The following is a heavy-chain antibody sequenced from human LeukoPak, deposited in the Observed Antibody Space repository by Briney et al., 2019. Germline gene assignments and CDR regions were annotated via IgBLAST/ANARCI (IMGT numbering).Heavy chain of an antibody. Sequence: PSETLSLICIHSGGYISISFWRCIRHPPGKGLEWIVNIHDSGSTNFSPSLKSRVTISVDTSKNQFSLKLSSVTAADTAVYYCARHVGHYDGSGYYYDWYFDLWGRGTLVTVSS. D-gene: IGHD3-22*01. CDR1: GGYISISF. J-gene: IGHJ2*01. V-gene: IGHV4-59*08. CDR3: ARHVGHYDGSGYYYDWYFDL. CDR2: IHDSGST.